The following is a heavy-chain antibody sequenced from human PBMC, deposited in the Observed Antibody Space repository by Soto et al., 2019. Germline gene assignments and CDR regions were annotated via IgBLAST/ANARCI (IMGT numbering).Heavy chain of an antibody. CDR1: GFTFSGSA. D-gene: IGHD2-15*01. V-gene: IGHV3-73*01. Sequence: EVQLVESGGGLVQPGGSLKLSCAASGFTFSGSAMHWVRQASGKGLEWVGRIRSKANSYATAYAASVKGRFTISRDDSKNTAYLQMNSLKTEDTAVYYCTRRDIGMDVWGQGTTVTVSS. J-gene: IGHJ6*02. CDR3: TRRDIGMDV. CDR2: IRSKANSYAT.